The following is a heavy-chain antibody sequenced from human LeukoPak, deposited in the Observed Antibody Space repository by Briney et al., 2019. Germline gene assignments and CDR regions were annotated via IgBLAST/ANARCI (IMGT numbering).Heavy chain of an antibody. J-gene: IGHJ6*03. CDR2: IYTSGST. V-gene: IGHV4-61*02. Sequence: SQTLSLTCTVSGGSISSGSYYWSWIRQPAGKGLEWIGRIYTSGSTNYNPSLKSRVTISVDTSKSQFSLKLSSVTAADTAVYYCARELVPAAMTYYYYYYMDVWGKGTTVTVSS. D-gene: IGHD2-2*01. CDR3: ARELVPAAMTYYYYYYMDV. CDR1: GGSISSGSYY.